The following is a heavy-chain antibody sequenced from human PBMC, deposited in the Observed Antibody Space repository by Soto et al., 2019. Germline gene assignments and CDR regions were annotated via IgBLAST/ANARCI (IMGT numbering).Heavy chain of an antibody. V-gene: IGHV4-34*01. CDR1: GGSFSGYY. CDR2: INHSGST. CDR3: ASLRFGSYYYYYYGMDV. J-gene: IGHJ6*02. D-gene: IGHD3-3*01. Sequence: SETLSLTCAVYGGSFSGYYWSWIRQPPGKGLEWIGEINHSGSTNYNPSLKSRVTISVDTSKNQFSLKLSSVTAADTAVYYCASLRFGSYYYYYYGMDVWGQGTTFTVSS.